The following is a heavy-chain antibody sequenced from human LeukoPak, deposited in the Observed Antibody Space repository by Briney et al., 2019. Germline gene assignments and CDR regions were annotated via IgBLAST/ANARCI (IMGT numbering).Heavy chain of an antibody. Sequence: SETLSLTCAVYGGSFSGYYWSWIRQPPGKGLEWIGEINHSGSTNYNPSLKSRVTISVDTSKNQFSLKLSSVTAADTAVYYCARGRAYYDFWSGYPPKGGFDYWGQGTLVTVSS. CDR1: GGSFSGYY. CDR2: INHSGST. CDR3: ARGRAYYDFWSGYPPKGGFDY. V-gene: IGHV4-34*01. D-gene: IGHD3-3*01. J-gene: IGHJ4*02.